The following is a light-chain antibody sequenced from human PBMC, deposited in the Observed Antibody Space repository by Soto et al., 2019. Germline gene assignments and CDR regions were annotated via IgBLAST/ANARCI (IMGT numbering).Light chain of an antibody. J-gene: IGLJ1*01. CDR1: SSSIGAGYD. Sequence: QSVLTQPPSVSGAPGQRVTISCTGSSSSIGAGYDVPWYQQIPGTAPKRLIYGNSNRPSGVPDRFSGSKSGTSASLAITGLQAEDEADYFCPSYDSSVSAFYVFGTGTKVTVL. V-gene: IGLV1-40*01. CDR3: PSYDSSVSAFYV. CDR2: GNS.